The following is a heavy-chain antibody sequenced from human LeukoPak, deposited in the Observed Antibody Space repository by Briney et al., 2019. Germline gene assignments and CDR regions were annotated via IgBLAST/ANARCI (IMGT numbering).Heavy chain of an antibody. CDR3: AKGDSSGYYFPSFRFDP. CDR2: ISHDGSNK. J-gene: IGHJ5*02. CDR1: GFTFSSYG. Sequence: GRSLRLSCAASGFTFSSYGMHWVRQAPGKGLEWVAVISHDGSNKYYADSVKGRFTISRDNSKNTLYLQMNSLRAEDTAVYYCAKGDSSGYYFPSFRFDPWGQGTLVTVSS. V-gene: IGHV3-30*18. D-gene: IGHD3-22*01.